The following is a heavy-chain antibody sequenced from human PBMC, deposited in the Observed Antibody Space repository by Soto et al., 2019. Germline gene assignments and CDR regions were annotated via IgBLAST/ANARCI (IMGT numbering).Heavy chain of an antibody. CDR2: IYRTGST. J-gene: IGHJ4*02. D-gene: IGHD1-7*01. CDR3: ASRAPGTSVDY. V-gene: IGHV4-4*02. CDR1: GGSFTSNNW. Sequence: QVQLQESGPGLVKPSGTLSLTCAVSGGSFTSNNWGTWVRQPPGQGLEWIGEIYRTGSTNYNPSLKSRVTISLDKSENQFSLKVPSLTAADTAVYYCASRAPGTSVDYWGQGTLVPVSS.